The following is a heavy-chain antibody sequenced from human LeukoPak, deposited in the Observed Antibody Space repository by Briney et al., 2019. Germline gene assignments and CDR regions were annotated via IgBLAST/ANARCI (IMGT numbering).Heavy chain of an antibody. CDR1: GFTFSSYG. Sequence: GGSLRLSCAASGFTFSSYGMHWVRQAPGKGLDYVSAIRSNGDSTYYADSVKGRFTISRDNSKNTLYLQMSSLRAEDTAVYYCVKDGGSWYGNDAFDIWGQGTMVTVSS. CDR3: VKDGGSWYGNDAFDI. D-gene: IGHD6-13*01. J-gene: IGHJ3*02. V-gene: IGHV3-64D*06. CDR2: IRSNGDST.